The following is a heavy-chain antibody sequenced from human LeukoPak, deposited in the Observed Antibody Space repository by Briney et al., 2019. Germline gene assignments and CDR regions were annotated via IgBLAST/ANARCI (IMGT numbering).Heavy chain of an antibody. Sequence: SGSLSLTCTVSGDSISSGDCYWSWIRQPPGMGLEWSGYISYSGSTYSNPSLKSRVAISVDTTKNQFSLELSSATAADTAVYYCARVYDSSAYYGYYFDYWGQGTLVSVSS. D-gene: IGHD3-22*01. CDR3: ARVYDSSAYYGYYFDY. J-gene: IGHJ4*02. V-gene: IGHV4-30-4*01. CDR2: ISYSGST. CDR1: GDSISSGDCY.